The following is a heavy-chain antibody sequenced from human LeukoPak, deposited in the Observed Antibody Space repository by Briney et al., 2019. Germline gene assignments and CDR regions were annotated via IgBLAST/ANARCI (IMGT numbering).Heavy chain of an antibody. Sequence: SETLSLTCTVSGDAVYYWNWIRQPAGKGLEWIGRIYNNESTWSNPSLKSRVSMSIDTSKNQFSLKLCSVTAADAAVYYCARDIGNHFGGLDHYYYDYWGPGTLVTVSS. V-gene: IGHV4-4*07. CDR2: IYNNEST. D-gene: IGHD2-15*01. CDR3: ARDIGNHFGGLDHYYYDY. J-gene: IGHJ4*02. CDR1: GDAVYY.